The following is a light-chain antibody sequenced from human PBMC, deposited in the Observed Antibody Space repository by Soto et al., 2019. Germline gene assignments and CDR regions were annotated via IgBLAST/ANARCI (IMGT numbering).Light chain of an antibody. V-gene: IGKV3-20*01. Sequence: EIVMTQSPGTLSVSPGERATLFCRANQSVRSSLAWYQQKPGQAPRLLIYGASSRATGIPDRFSGSGSGTDFTLSISRLEPEDFAVYYCQQYGSSPITFGQGTRLEIK. CDR2: GAS. CDR3: QQYGSSPIT. CDR1: QSVRSS. J-gene: IGKJ5*01.